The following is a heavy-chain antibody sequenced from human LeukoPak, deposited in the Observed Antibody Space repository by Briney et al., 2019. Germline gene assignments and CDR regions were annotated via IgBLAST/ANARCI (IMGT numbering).Heavy chain of an antibody. CDR2: ISAYNGNT. J-gene: IGHJ4*02. Sequence: GASVKVSCKASGYTFTSYGISWVRQAPGQGLEWMGWISAYNGNTNYAQKLQGRVTMTTDTSTSTAYMELRSLRSDDTAAYYCASDTYYYGSGSYPYWGQGTLVTVSS. CDR3: ASDTYYYGSGSYPY. D-gene: IGHD3-10*01. CDR1: GYTFTSYG. V-gene: IGHV1-18*04.